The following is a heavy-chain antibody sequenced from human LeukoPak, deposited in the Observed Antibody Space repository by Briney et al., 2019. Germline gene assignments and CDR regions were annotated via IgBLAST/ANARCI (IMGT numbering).Heavy chain of an antibody. CDR1: GYTFTSYY. J-gene: IGHJ4*02. Sequence: ASVKVSCKASGYTFTSYYMHWVRQAPGQGLEWMGWINPNSGGTNYAQKFQGRVTMTRDTSISTAYMELSRLRSDDTAVYYCARASMTTVTNRAYFDYWGQGTLVTVSS. CDR3: ARASMTTVTNRAYFDY. CDR2: INPNSGGT. V-gene: IGHV1-2*02. D-gene: IGHD4-11*01.